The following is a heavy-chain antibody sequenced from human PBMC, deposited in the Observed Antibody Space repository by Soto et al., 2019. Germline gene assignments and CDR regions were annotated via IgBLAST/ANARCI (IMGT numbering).Heavy chain of an antibody. CDR1: GFTFSSYW. V-gene: IGHV3-74*01. J-gene: IGHJ4*02. Sequence: PGGSLRLSCAASGFTFSSYWMHWVRQAPGKGLLWVSRLNSDGSDTSYADSVKGRFTISRDNAKNTLYLQMNSLRAEDTAVYYCARGYDSSGYPLGIFDYWGQGTLVTVSS. CDR3: ARGYDSSGYPLGIFDY. CDR2: LNSDGSDT. D-gene: IGHD3-22*01.